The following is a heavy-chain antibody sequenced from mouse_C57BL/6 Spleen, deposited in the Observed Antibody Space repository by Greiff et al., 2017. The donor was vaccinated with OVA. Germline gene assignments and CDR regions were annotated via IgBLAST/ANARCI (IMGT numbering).Heavy chain of an antibody. CDR1: GYTFTSYW. J-gene: IGHJ4*01. CDR3: ANYYGSSYYYAMDY. D-gene: IGHD1-1*01. CDR2: IHPNSGST. V-gene: IGHV1-64*01. Sequence: VQLQQPGAELVKPGASVKLSCKASGYTFTSYWMHWVKQRPGQGLEWIGMIHPNSGSTNYNEKFKSKATLTVDKSSSTAYMQLSSLTSEDSAVYYCANYYGSSYYYAMDYWGQGTSVTVAS.